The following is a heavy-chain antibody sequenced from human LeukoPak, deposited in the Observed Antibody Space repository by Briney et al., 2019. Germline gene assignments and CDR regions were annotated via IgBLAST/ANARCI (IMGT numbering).Heavy chain of an antibody. Sequence: PGTSLRLSCAASGFTFSGYGIHWVRQAPGKGLEWVSAISGSGGTTNYADSVKGRFTISRDNSKNTLYLQMDSLRAEDTAVYYCAKVGSSMSVYYYYGLDVWGQGTTVTVSS. CDR1: GFTFSGYG. D-gene: IGHD6-13*01. J-gene: IGHJ6*02. V-gene: IGHV3-23*01. CDR3: AKVGSSMSVYYYYGLDV. CDR2: ISGSGGTT.